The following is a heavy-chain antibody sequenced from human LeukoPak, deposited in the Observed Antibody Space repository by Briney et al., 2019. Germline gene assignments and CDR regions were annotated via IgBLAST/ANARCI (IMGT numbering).Heavy chain of an antibody. CDR2: IYYSGST. CDR1: GGSISCYY. CDR3: AAFAYRPDCYYYYIGV. D-gene: IGHD3-16*02. J-gene: IGHJ6*03. V-gene: IGHV4-59*01. Sequence: PSETLSLTCTVPGGSISCYYWTWIRQPPGKGLEWIGYIYYSGSTNYNPSLKSRVTISVDTSKNLFSLRLSSVTAADTAVYYCAAFAYRPDCYYYYIGVWGKGTTVTVSS.